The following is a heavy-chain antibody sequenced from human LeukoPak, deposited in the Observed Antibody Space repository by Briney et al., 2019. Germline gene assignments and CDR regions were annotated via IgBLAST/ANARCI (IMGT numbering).Heavy chain of an antibody. CDR1: GFTFSSYA. CDR3: ATLRSYDF. D-gene: IGHD3-10*01. J-gene: IGHJ4*02. Sequence: GGSLRLSCAASGFTFSSYAMTWVRQAPGQGLEWGSSINDSGDETYYADSVKGRFTISRDNSRNTLHLQVNSLRAEDTAVYYCATLRSYDFWGQGTLVTVSS. CDR2: INDSGDET. V-gene: IGHV3-23*01.